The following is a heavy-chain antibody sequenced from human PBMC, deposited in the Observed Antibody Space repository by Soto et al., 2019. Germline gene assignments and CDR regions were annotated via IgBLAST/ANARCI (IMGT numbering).Heavy chain of an antibody. J-gene: IGHJ4*02. V-gene: IGHV4-59*01. CDR3: ARDRRGDGFSFGGFGYGRDD. D-gene: IGHD3-10*01. CDR1: GASIRSNS. Sequence: SETLSLTCTVSGASIRSNSWTWFRQPPGEGLEWIGYMYYLGDTHYNLSLKIRVTISSDSSRNQISLRLTSVTAADTAVYYCARDRRGDGFSFGGFGYGRDDWGQGSLVNV. CDR2: MYYLGDT.